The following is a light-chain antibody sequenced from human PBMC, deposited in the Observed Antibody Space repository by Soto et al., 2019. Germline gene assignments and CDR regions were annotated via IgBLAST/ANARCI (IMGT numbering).Light chain of an antibody. Sequence: EIVLTQSPGTRSLSPGERATLSCRASQSVSSSYLAWYQQKPGQAPRLVIYGASSRATGIPDRFSGSVSGTDCTITISRLEQEDGAVYYCQQSGSSMWTFGQGTKVDIK. V-gene: IGKV3-20*01. J-gene: IGKJ1*01. CDR2: GAS. CDR1: QSVSSSY. CDR3: QQSGSSMWT.